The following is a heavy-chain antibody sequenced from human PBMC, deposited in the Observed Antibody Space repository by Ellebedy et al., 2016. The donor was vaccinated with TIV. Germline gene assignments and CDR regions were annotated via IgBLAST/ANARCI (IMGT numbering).Heavy chain of an antibody. CDR2: IYYSGST. D-gene: IGHD4-11*01. Sequence: SETLSLTCTVSGGSISSGGYYWSWIRQHPGKGLEWIGYIYYSGSTYYNPSLKSRVTISVDTSKNQFSLKLSSVTAADTAVYYCARGRMTTVTPNAFDIWGQGTMVTVSS. CDR1: GGSISSGGYY. J-gene: IGHJ3*02. CDR3: ARGRMTTVTPNAFDI. V-gene: IGHV4-31*03.